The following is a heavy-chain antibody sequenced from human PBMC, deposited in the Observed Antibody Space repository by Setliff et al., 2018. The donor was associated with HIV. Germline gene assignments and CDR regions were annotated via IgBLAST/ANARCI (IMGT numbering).Heavy chain of an antibody. CDR1: GYTFTSYG. D-gene: IGHD3-9*01. V-gene: IGHV1-18*01. Sequence: ASVKVSCKASGYTFTSYGISWVRQAPGQGLEWMGWISAYNGNTNYAQKLQGRVTMTTDTSTSTAYMELRSLRSYDTAVYYCAREGEVLRYFDWFQYGMDVWGQGTTVTVSS. CDR2: ISAYNGNT. J-gene: IGHJ6*02. CDR3: AREGEVLRYFDWFQYGMDV.